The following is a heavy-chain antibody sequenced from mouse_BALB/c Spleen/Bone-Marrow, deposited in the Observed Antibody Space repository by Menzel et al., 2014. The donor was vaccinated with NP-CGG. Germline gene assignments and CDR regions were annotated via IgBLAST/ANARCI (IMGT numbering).Heavy chain of an antibody. CDR1: GYTFTNYY. V-gene: IGHV1S81*02. CDR2: INPSNGGT. CDR3: IRSGNYLFAY. D-gene: IGHD2-1*01. Sequence: VQLQESGAELVKPGASVRLSCKASGYTFTNYYMYWVKQRPGQGLEWIGEINPSNGGTNFNEKFKSKATLTVDKSSNTTCMQLSSLTSEDSAVYYCIRSGNYLFAYWGQGTLVTVSA. J-gene: IGHJ3*01.